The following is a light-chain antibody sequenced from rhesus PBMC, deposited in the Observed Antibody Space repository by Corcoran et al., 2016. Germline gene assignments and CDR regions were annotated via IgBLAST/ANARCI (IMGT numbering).Light chain of an antibody. Sequence: DIQMTQSPSSLSASVGDTVTITCRASQGISSYLNWFQQKQGKALKLLIYAASSLESGVPSRFSGSGSGPDFTLTISSLQPEDFAAYYCLQHNSYPFTFGPGTKLDIK. CDR1: QGISSY. CDR3: LQHNSYPFT. J-gene: IGKJ3*01. CDR2: AAS. V-gene: IGKV1-28*03.